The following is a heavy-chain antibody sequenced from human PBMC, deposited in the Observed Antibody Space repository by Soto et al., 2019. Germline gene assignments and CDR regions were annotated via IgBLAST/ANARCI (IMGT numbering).Heavy chain of an antibody. V-gene: IGHV4-31*03. CDR2: IYYSGST. Sequence: SETLSLTCTVSGGSISSGGYYWSWIRQHPGKGLEWIGYIYYSGSTYYNPSLKSRVTISVDTSKNQFSLKLSSVTAADTAVYYCARPHSSHDAFDIWGQGTMVTVSS. CDR3: ARPHSSHDAFDI. D-gene: IGHD3-22*01. CDR1: GGSISSGGYY. J-gene: IGHJ3*02.